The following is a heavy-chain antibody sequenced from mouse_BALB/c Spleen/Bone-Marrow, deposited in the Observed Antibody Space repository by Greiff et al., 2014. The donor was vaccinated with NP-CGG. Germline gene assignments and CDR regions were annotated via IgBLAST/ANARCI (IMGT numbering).Heavy chain of an antibody. CDR2: IYPGDNDA. V-gene: IGHV1-5*01. J-gene: IGHJ3*01. CDR3: ARNWDWVFAY. D-gene: IGHD4-1*01. CDR1: GYTFTNYW. Sequence: EVQLQQSGTVLPRPGASLRMSCKASGYTFTNYWINWIKQRPGQGLEWIGAIYPGDNDAKYTQKFKAKAKLTAVTSTSTADMELSSLTNEDSAVCYCARNWDWVFAYWGQGTLVTVSA.